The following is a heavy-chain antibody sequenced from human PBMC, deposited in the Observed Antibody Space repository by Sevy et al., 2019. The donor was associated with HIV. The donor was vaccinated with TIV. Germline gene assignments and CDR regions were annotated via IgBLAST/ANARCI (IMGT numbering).Heavy chain of an antibody. CDR1: GYTFTSYG. J-gene: IGHJ5*02. Sequence: ASVKVSCKASGYTFTSYGISWVRQAPGQGLEWMGWISAYNGNTNYAQKLQGRVTMTTDTSTSTAYMELRSLRSDDTAVYYCARGPRGLYYYDRSGYRNWFDPWGQGTLVTVSS. CDR3: ARGPRGLYYYDRSGYRNWFDP. D-gene: IGHD3-22*01. V-gene: IGHV1-18*01. CDR2: ISAYNGNT.